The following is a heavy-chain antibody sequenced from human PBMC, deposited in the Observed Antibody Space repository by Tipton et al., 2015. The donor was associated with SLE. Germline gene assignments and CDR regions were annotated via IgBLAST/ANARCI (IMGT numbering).Heavy chain of an antibody. CDR2: ITHSGNT. CDR1: DGSLSGYY. D-gene: IGHD2-8*01. J-gene: IGHJ5*02. CDR3: TRGGTGDGTNPFDP. V-gene: IGHV4-34*01. Sequence: LRLSCAVYDGSLSGYYWSWIRRPPGKGLEWIGEITHSGNTNYNPSLKSRVSISVDTSKKQFSLKLSSLTAADTAVYYCTRGGTGDGTNPFDPWGQGTLVTVSS.